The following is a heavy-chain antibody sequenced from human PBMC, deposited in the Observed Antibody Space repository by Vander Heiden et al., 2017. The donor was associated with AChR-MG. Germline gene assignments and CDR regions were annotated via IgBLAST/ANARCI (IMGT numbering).Heavy chain of an antibody. Sequence: EVQLLESGGGLVQPGGSLRLSCAASGFTFSSYAMSWVRQAPGKGLEWVSGISGSGATTHYADSVKGRFTISRDNSKNTLYLQMNSLRAEDTAVYYCAKVTRYGDYLIQGAFDLWGQGTMVTVSS. V-gene: IGHV3-23*01. D-gene: IGHD4-17*01. CDR2: ISGSGATT. CDR3: AKVTRYGDYLIQGAFDL. CDR1: GFTFSSYA. J-gene: IGHJ3*01.